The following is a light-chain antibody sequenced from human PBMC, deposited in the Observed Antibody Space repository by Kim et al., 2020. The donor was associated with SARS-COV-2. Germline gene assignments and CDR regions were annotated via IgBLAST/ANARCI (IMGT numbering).Light chain of an antibody. CDR1: TIANHF. CDR2: GLN. V-gene: IGLV3-19*01. J-gene: IGLJ3*02. CDR3: HSRDIRGVHWV. Sequence: ALGQTGTNKSQRETIANHFATWLQQKSGQAPVVGNYGLNNRPSGIPGRFSASHSGDTSSLTISGVRAEDEADYYWHSRDIRGVHWVFGGGTQLTVL.